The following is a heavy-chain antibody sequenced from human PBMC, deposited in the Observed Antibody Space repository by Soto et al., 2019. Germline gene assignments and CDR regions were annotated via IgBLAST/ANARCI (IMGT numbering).Heavy chain of an antibody. V-gene: IGHV4-31*03. D-gene: IGHD6-13*01. CDR3: ARWVRSGYTSSRYQYYFDS. CDR1: GGSISSGGYY. J-gene: IGHJ4*02. Sequence: QVQLQESGPGLVKPSQTLSLTCTVSGGSISSGGYYWSWIRQHPGKGLEWIGYIYYSGSTYYNPSLKSRVTIPVDTSKNPFRLKLSPVTAADTAVYYCARWVRSGYTSSRYQYYFDSWGQGTLDTVSS. CDR2: IYYSGST.